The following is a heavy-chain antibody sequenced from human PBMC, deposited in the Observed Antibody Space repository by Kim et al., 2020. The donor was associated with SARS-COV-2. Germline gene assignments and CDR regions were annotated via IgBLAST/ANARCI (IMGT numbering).Heavy chain of an antibody. CDR2: ISSGGDTT. J-gene: IGHJ4*02. V-gene: IGHV3-30*18. Sequence: GGSLRLSCAASGFTFSSRGMHWIRQAPGKGLEWVAIISSGGDTTFYGASVRGRFTISRDNSKNTLFLEMNSLRVEDSAIYYCVKEDSQYFFDHWGQGTLVTVSS. CDR1: GFTFSSRG. CDR3: VKEDSQYFFDH.